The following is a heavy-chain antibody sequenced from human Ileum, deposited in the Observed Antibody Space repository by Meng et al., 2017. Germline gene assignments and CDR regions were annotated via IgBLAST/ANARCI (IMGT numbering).Heavy chain of an antibody. CDR2: TYYTGLT. Sequence: PDLLSPLATLALSAHLSRSSVNVVLYSWSWIRQPPGKTLAWIGHTYYTGLTNYNPSLKSRVAISLDASKNQFSLKLNSVSAADSAVYFCARTYNTPFFDSWGQGTLVTVSS. CDR3: ARTYNTPFFDS. D-gene: IGHD1-14*01. J-gene: IGHJ4*02. V-gene: IGHV4-61*01. CDR1: RSSVNVVLYS.